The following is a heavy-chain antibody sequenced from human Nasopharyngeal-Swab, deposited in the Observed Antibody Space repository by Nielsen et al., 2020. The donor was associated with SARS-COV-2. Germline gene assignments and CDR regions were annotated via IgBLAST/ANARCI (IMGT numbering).Heavy chain of an antibody. CDR3: ASMTTVDLLAFDI. V-gene: IGHV4-34*01. CDR1: GGSFSGYY. Sequence: SETLSLTCAVYGGSFSGYYWSWIRQPPGKGLEWIGEINHSGSTNYNPYLKSRVTISVDTSKNQFSLKLSSVTAADTAVYYCASMTTVDLLAFDIWGQGTMVTVPS. J-gene: IGHJ3*02. CDR2: INHSGST. D-gene: IGHD4-17*01.